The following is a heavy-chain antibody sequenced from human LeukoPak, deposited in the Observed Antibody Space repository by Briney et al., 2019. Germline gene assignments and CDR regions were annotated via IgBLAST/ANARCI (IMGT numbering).Heavy chain of an antibody. CDR2: ISGSGGST. D-gene: IGHD5-12*01. CDR1: GFTFSNYE. J-gene: IGHJ5*02. V-gene: IGHV3-23*01. Sequence: PGGSLRLSCAASGFTFSNYEMNWLRQAPGKGLEWVSAISGSGGSTYYADSVKGRFTISRDNSKNTLYLQMNSLRAEDTAVYYCAKDHGYSGYDAPYNWFDPWGQGTLVTVSS. CDR3: AKDHGYSGYDAPYNWFDP.